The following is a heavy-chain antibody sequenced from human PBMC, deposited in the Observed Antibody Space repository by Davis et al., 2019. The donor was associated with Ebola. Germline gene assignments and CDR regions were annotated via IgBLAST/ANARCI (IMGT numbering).Heavy chain of an antibody. CDR2: IYYSGST. D-gene: IGHD3-9*01. CDR1: GGSISSHY. CDR3: ARMLRYFDWLQNSYYYYGMDV. Sequence: PSETLSLTCTASGGSISSHYRSWIRPPPGKGLEWIGYIYYSGSTNYNPSLKSRVPISVDTSKNQFSLKLGSVTDADTAVYYCARMLRYFDWLQNSYYYYGMDVWGQGTTVTVSS. V-gene: IGHV4-59*11. J-gene: IGHJ6*02.